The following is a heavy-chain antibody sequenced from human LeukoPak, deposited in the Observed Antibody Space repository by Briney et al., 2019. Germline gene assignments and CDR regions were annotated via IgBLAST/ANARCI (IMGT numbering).Heavy chain of an antibody. CDR2: IRYDGSNK. Sequence: GGSLRLSCAASGFTFSSYGMHWVRQAPGKGLEWVAFIRYDGSNKYYADSAKGRFTISRDNSKNTLYLQMNSLRAEDTAVYYCAKDGQWELLRGGDFDYWGQGTLVTVSS. CDR3: AKDGQWELLRGGDFDY. D-gene: IGHD1-26*01. CDR1: GFTFSSYG. J-gene: IGHJ4*02. V-gene: IGHV3-30*02.